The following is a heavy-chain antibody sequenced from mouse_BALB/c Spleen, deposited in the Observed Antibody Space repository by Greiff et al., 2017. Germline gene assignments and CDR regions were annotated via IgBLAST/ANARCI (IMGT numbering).Heavy chain of an antibody. J-gene: IGHJ4*01. CDR1: GYTFTSYT. CDR3: ARNYYGSSYRAMDY. CDR2: INPSSGYT. D-gene: IGHD1-1*01. Sequence: QVQLQQSAAELARPGASVKMSCKASGYTFTSYTMHWVKQRPGQGLEWIGYINPSSGYTEYNQKFKDKTTLTADKSSSTAYMQLSSLTSEDSAVYYCARNYYGSSYRAMDYWGQGTSVTVSS. V-gene: IGHV1-4*02.